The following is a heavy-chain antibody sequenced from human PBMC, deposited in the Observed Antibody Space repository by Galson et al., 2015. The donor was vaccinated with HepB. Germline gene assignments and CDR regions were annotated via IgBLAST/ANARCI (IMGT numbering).Heavy chain of an antibody. J-gene: IGHJ4*02. CDR3: ARDQVGVSSSWYVDY. Sequence: SLRLSCTAPGFTVSSNYMIWFRQAPGKGLEWVAVIYSGGSTYYADTVKGRCTISRDNSKNTLYLQMNSLRAEDTAVYYCARDQVGVSSSWYVDYWGQGTLVTVSS. CDR2: IYSGGST. CDR1: GFTVSSNY. V-gene: IGHV3-66*02. D-gene: IGHD6-13*01.